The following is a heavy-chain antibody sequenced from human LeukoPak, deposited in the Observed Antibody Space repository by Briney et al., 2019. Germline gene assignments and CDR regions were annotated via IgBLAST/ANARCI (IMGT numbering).Heavy chain of an antibody. CDR1: GYTFTSYY. Sequence: EASVKVSCKASGYTFTSYYMHWVRQAPGQGLEWMGIINPSGGSTSYAQKFQGRVTMTRDTSTSTVYMELSSLRSEDTAVYYCARVGWFGSTRPGDDAYDYWGQGTLVTVSS. CDR2: INPSGGST. J-gene: IGHJ4*02. V-gene: IGHV1-46*01. CDR3: ARVGWFGSTRPGDDAYDY. D-gene: IGHD3-10*01.